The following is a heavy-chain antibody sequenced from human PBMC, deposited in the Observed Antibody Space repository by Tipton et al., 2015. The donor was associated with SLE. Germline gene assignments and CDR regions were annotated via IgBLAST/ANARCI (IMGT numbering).Heavy chain of an antibody. D-gene: IGHD3-22*01. J-gene: IGHJ4*02. CDR3: ARRLGSSGFDY. V-gene: IGHV4-59*08. Sequence: LSLNCTVSGGSISSFHWSWIRQPPGKGLEWIGYIYYSGSTNYNPSLKSRVTISVDTSKNQFSLKLSSVTAADTAVYYCARRLGSSGFDYWGQGTLVTVSS. CDR1: GGSISSFH. CDR2: IYYSGST.